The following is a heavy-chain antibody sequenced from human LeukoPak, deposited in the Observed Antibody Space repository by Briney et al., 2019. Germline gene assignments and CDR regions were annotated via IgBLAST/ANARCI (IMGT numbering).Heavy chain of an antibody. CDR3: ARGEMATIEDAFDI. CDR2: IYYSGST. D-gene: IGHD5-24*01. Sequence: PSETLSLTCTVSGGSISSHYWSWIRQSPGKGLEWIGYIYYSGSTNYNPSLKSRVTISVDTSKNQFSLKLSSVTAADTAVYYCARGEMATIEDAFDIWRQGTMVTVSS. V-gene: IGHV4-59*11. J-gene: IGHJ3*02. CDR1: GGSISSHY.